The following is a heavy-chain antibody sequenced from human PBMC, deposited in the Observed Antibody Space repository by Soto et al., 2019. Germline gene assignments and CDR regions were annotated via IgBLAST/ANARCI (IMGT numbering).Heavy chain of an antibody. CDR2: ISGSGGST. Sequence: GGSLRLSCAASGFTFSSYAMSWVRQAPGKGLEWVSAISGSGGSTYYADSVKGRFTISRDNSKNTLYLQMNSLRAEDTAVYYCAKDGSGRNYYYYYGMDVWGQGTTVTVSS. V-gene: IGHV3-23*01. J-gene: IGHJ6*02. CDR3: AKDGSGRNYYYYYGMDV. CDR1: GFTFSSYA. D-gene: IGHD3-10*01.